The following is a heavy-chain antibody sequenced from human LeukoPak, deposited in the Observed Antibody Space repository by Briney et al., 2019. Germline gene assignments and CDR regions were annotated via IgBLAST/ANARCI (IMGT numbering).Heavy chain of an antibody. CDR2: INHNSGGT. V-gene: IGHV1-2*02. D-gene: IGHD4-17*01. Sequence: ASVKVSCKASGCTFTGYYMHWVRQAPGQGLEWMGWINHNSGGTNYAQKFQGRVTMTRDTSISTAYMELSRLRSGDTAVYYCGRDRPPRTTVTTGGGAFDIWGQGTMVTVSS. CDR1: GCTFTGYY. J-gene: IGHJ3*02. CDR3: GRDRPPRTTVTTGGGAFDI.